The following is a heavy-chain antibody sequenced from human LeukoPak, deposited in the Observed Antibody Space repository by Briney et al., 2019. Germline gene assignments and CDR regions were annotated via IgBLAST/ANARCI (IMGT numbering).Heavy chain of an antibody. CDR1: GGTFSSYA. D-gene: IGHD3-22*01. J-gene: IGHJ5*02. V-gene: IGHV1-69*05. CDR2: IIPIFGTA. Sequence: GASVKVSCKASGGTFSSYAISWVRQAPGQGLEWMGRIIPIFGTANYAQKFQGRVTITTDESTSTAYMELSSLRSEDTAVYYCARERDDSGGYYLYNWFDPWGQGTLVTVSS. CDR3: ARERDDSGGYYLYNWFDP.